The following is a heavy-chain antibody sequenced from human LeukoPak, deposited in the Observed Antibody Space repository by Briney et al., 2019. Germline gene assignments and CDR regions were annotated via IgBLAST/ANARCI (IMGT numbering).Heavy chain of an antibody. J-gene: IGHJ5*02. D-gene: IGHD3-10*01. V-gene: IGHV4-39*01. CDR3: AASVWFGELIDSP. CDR1: GGSFSSYY. CDR2: IYYSGST. Sequence: TLSLTCAVYGGSFSSYYWGWIRQPPGKGLECIGSIYYSGSTYYNPSLKSRVTISVDTSKNQFSLKLSSVTAADTAVYYCAASVWFGELIDSPWGQGTLVTVPS.